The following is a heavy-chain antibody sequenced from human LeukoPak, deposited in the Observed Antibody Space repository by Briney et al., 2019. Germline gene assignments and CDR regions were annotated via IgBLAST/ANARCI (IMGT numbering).Heavy chain of an antibody. CDR2: INHSGSA. V-gene: IGHV4-34*01. D-gene: IGHD3-22*01. J-gene: IGHJ4*02. CDR3: ARARGDYYDSSGYYSAFDY. Sequence: PSETLSLTCAVYGGPFSGYYWSWIRQPPGKGLEWIGEINHSGSANYNPSLKSRVTISVDMSKNQFSLKLNSVTAVDTAVHYCARARGDYYDSSGYYSAFDYWGQGTLVTVSS. CDR1: GGPFSGYY.